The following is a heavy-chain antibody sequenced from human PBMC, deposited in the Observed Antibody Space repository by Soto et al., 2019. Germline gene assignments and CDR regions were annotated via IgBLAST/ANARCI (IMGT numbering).Heavy chain of an antibody. Sequence: SVKVSCKASGGTFSSYAISWVRQAPGQGLEWMGGIIPIFGTANYAQKFQGRVTITADESTSTAYMELSSLRSEDTAVYYCAREGGAGLYCSGGSCPTLYYYGMDVWGQGTTVTVSS. J-gene: IGHJ6*02. CDR1: GGTFSSYA. CDR2: IIPIFGTA. D-gene: IGHD2-15*01. CDR3: AREGGAGLYCSGGSCPTLYYYGMDV. V-gene: IGHV1-69*13.